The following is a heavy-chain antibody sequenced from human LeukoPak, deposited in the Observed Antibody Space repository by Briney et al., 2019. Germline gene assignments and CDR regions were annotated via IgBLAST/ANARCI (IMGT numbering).Heavy chain of an antibody. CDR1: GGSFSGYY. D-gene: IGHD3-9*01. Sequence: SETLSLTCAVYGGSFSGYYWSWIRQPPGKGLGWIGEINHSGSTNYNPSLKSRVTISVDTSKNQFSLKLSSVTAADTAVYYCARGRVVLRYFLYCCQGTLVTVSS. CDR3: ARGRVVLRYFLY. CDR2: INHSGST. J-gene: IGHJ4*02. V-gene: IGHV4-34*01.